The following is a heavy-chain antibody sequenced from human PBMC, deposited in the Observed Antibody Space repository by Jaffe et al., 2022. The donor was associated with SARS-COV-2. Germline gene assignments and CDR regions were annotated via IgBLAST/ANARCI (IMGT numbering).Heavy chain of an antibody. CDR3: ARVQSSSSVYYYYGMDV. V-gene: IGHV3-21*01. J-gene: IGHJ6*02. CDR2: ISSSSSYI. D-gene: IGHD6-6*01. Sequence: EVQLVESGGGLVKPGGSLRLSCAASGFTFSSYSMNWVRQAPGKGLEWVSSISSSSSYIYYADSVKGRFTISRDNAKNSLYLQMNSLRAEDTAVYYCARVQSSSSVYYYYGMDVWGQGTTVTVSS. CDR1: GFTFSSYS.